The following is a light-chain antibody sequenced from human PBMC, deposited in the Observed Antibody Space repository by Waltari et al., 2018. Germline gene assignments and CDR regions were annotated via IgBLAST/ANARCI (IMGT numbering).Light chain of an antibody. CDR3: AAWDDSLSGAGV. CDR1: SSNIGSNY. V-gene: IGLV1-47*01. CDR2: ENS. J-gene: IGLJ3*02. Sequence: QSVLTQPPSASGTPGQRVTISCSGSSSNIGSNYVYWYQQLPGTAPKLLSYENSQRPAGVPDRFSGSKSGTSASLAISGLRSEDEADYYCAAWDDSLSGAGVFGGGTKLTVL.